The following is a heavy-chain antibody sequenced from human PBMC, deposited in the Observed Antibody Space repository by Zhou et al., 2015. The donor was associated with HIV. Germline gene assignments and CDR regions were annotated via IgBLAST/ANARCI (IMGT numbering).Heavy chain of an antibody. CDR3: TRVKLPGRHFDWLVSPIAY. CDR1: GFIFQNYV. CDR2: VSFDGSKT. D-gene: IGHD3-9*01. V-gene: IGHV3-74*03. J-gene: IGHJ4*02. Sequence: EVHLLESGGRLSSGRGGSLRLSCRGSGFIFQNYVFHWVRHVPGKGLAWVARVSFDGSKTEYVDAVQGRFTISRDNAEKTLYLQMNNVRIEDTGVYHCTRVKLPGRHFDWLVSPIAYWGQGTQVTVAS.